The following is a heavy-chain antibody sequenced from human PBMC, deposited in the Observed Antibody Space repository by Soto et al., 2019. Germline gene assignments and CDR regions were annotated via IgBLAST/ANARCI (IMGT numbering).Heavy chain of an antibody. CDR2: IVVGSGHT. D-gene: IGHD2-2*01. CDR1: GFTFTSSA. J-gene: IGHJ6*02. Sequence: QMQLVQSGPEVKKPGTSVKVSCKTSGFTFTSSAMQWVRQARGQRLEWIGWIVVGSGHTNYAQKFQEGVTITRDMSTSTAYMELSSLRSEDTAMYYCAAASSTSGGYYGMDVWGQGTTVTVSS. CDR3: AAASSTSGGYYGMDV. V-gene: IGHV1-58*02.